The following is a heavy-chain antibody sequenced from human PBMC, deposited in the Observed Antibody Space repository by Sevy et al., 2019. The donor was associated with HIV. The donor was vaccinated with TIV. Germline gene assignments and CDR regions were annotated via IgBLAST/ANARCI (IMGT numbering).Heavy chain of an antibody. D-gene: IGHD2-21*02. Sequence: GGSLRLSCAASGFTFSDYYMSWIRQAPGKGLEWVSYISSSGSTIYYADSVKGRFTISRDNAKNSLYLQMNSLRAEDTAVYYCARVVYCGGDCYSRSDGMIEYWGQGTLVTVSS. J-gene: IGHJ4*02. V-gene: IGHV3-11*01. CDR2: ISSSGSTI. CDR3: ARVVYCGGDCYSRSDGMIEY. CDR1: GFTFSDYY.